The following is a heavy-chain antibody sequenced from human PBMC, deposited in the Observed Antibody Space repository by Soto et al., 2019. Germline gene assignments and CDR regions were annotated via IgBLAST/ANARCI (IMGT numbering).Heavy chain of an antibody. V-gene: IGHV4-30-2*01. J-gene: IGHJ5*02. CDR3: ARWWMYARRFDP. D-gene: IGHD2-8*01. CDR2: IYDIGST. CDR1: GGSISSGGYS. Sequence: QLQLQESGSGLVKPSQTLSLTCAVSGGSISSGGYSWSWIRQPPGKGLEWIGYIYDIGSTYYNPASKSRVTISVDRSTHQSSLKLSSVTAADTAVYSCARWWMYARRFDPWGQGTLVTVSS.